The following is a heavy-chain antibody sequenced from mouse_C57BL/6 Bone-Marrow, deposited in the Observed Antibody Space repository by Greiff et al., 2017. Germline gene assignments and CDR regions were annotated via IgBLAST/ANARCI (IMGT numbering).Heavy chain of an antibody. CDR3: AIGRWWGYCDV. D-gene: IGHD1-1*02. Sequence: QVQLQQPGAELVKPGASVKMSCKASGYTFTSYWITWVKQRPGQGLEWIGDIYPGSGRTNYNAKFQSKATLPVDTSSSPAYMQRSSLTSEDSAVYYFAIGRWWGYCDVWGTGTTVTVSS. V-gene: IGHV1-55*01. CDR2: IYPGSGRT. CDR1: GYTFTSYW. J-gene: IGHJ1*03.